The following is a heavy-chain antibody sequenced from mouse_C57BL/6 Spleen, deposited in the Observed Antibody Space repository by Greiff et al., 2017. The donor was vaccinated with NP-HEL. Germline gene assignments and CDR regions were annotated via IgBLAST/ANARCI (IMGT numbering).Heavy chain of an antibody. V-gene: IGHV5-16*01. D-gene: IGHD2-5*01. CDR1: GFTFSDYY. J-gene: IGHJ2*01. CDR3: ARDQGYSNYRFDY. CDR2: INYDGSST. Sequence: EVQVVESEGGLVQPGSSMKLSCTASGFTFSDYYMAWVRQVPEKGLEWVANINYDGSSTYYLDSLKSRFIISRDNAKNILYLQMSSLKSEDTATYYCARDQGYSNYRFDYWGQGTTLTVSS.